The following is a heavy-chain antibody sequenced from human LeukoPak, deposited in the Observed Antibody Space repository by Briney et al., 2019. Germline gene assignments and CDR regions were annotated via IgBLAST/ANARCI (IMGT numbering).Heavy chain of an antibody. Sequence: PGGSLRLSCAASGFTFSSYEMNWVRQAPGKGLEWVSYISSSGSTIYYADSVKGRFTISRDNAKKSLYLQMNSLRAEDTAVYYCARSNHGCHDYWGQGTLVTVSS. J-gene: IGHJ4*02. V-gene: IGHV3-48*03. CDR3: ARSNHGCHDY. CDR1: GFTFSSYE. CDR2: ISSSGSTI. D-gene: IGHD4-11*01.